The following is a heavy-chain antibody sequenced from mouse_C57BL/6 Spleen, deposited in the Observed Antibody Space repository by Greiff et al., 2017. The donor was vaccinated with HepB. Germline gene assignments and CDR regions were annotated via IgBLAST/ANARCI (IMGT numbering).Heavy chain of an antibody. CDR2: INPNNGGT. Sequence: EVKLQQSGPELVKPGASVKISCKASGYTFTDYYMNWVKQSHGKSLEWIGDINPNNGGTSYNQKFKGKATLTVDKSSSTAYMELRSLTSEDSAVYYCARETGGYAMDYWGQGTSVTVSS. CDR1: GYTFTDYY. D-gene: IGHD4-1*01. J-gene: IGHJ4*01. V-gene: IGHV1-26*01. CDR3: ARETGGYAMDY.